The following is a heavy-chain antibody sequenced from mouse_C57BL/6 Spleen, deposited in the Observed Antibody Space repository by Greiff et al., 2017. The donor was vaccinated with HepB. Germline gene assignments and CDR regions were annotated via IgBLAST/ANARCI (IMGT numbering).Heavy chain of an antibody. CDR1: GFSLTSYG. D-gene: IGHD1-1*01. CDR2: IWSGGST. Sequence: VKLVESGPGLVQPSQSLSITCTVSGFSLTSYGVHWVRQSPGKGLEWLGVIWSGGSTDYNAAFISRLSISKDNSKSQVFFKMNSLQADDTAIYYCARPITTVVAPYAMDYWGQGTSVTVSS. J-gene: IGHJ4*01. V-gene: IGHV2-2*01. CDR3: ARPITTVVAPYAMDY.